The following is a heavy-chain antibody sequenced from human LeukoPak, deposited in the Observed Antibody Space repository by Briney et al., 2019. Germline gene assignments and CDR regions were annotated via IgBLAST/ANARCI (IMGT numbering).Heavy chain of an antibody. J-gene: IGHJ4*02. D-gene: IGHD1-20*01. CDR1: GFTFSRYW. Sequence: GGSLRLSCAASGFTFSRYWMHWVRQAPGEGLVWVSRINSDESTTTYADSVKGRFTISRDNAKNTLYLQMNSLRAEDTAVYYCTKDMGNNWVFDYWGQGTLDTVSS. CDR2: INSDESTT. CDR3: TKDMGNNWVFDY. V-gene: IGHV3-74*01.